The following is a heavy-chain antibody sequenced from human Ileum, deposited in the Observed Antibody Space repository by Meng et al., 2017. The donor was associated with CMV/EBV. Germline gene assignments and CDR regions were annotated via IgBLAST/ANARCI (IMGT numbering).Heavy chain of an antibody. J-gene: IGHJ4*02. D-gene: IGHD6-19*01. CDR3: AKAGGGWFFDH. V-gene: IGHV3-23*01. Sequence: SCAASGFTFSSYGMTWVRQAPGKGLECVSSISPSGDSTFHADSVKGRFTISRDNSKNTLYLQMKALRAEDTAVYYCAKAGGGWFFDHWGQGTLVTVSS. CDR1: GFTFSSYG. CDR2: ISPSGDST.